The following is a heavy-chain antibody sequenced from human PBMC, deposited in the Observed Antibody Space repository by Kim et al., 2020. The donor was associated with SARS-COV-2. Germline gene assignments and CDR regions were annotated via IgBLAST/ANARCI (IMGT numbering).Heavy chain of an antibody. V-gene: IGHV3-72*01. CDR3: LTDSGHFAFDF. CDR2: IRNKTVGYTT. CDR1: GFSFSDYN. D-gene: IGHD1-1*01. Sequence: GGSLRLSCAASGFSFSDYNMDWVRQTPGKGLEWVARIRNKTVGYTTEYAASVKGRFTISRDDSKKSLYLQMSSLKAEDTALYHCLTDSGHFAFDFWGQGTMVTVSS. J-gene: IGHJ3*01.